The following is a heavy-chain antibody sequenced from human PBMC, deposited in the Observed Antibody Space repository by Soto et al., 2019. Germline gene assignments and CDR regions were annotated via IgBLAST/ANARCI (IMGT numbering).Heavy chain of an antibody. D-gene: IGHD3-10*01. V-gene: IGHV3-30*18. J-gene: IGHJ4*02. CDR2: ISFDESNK. CDR3: AKVGGFGTMVRGPYDY. CDR1: GFTFSTYA. Sequence: QVQLVESGGGVVQPGRSLRLSCATSGFTFSTYAMHWVRQAPDKGLEWVAVISFDESNKYYADPVKGRFSISRDNSKNTLYLQMDSLRPEDTAVYYCAKVGGFGTMVRGPYDYWGQGTLVTVSS.